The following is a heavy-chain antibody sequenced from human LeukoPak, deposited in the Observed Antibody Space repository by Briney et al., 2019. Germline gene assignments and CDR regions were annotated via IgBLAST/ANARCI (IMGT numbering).Heavy chain of an antibody. CDR2: INSDGSIT. Sequence: GGSLRLSCAASAASGFTLSSYWMHWVRQAPGKGLVWVSRINSDGSITDYADSVKGRFTISRDNSKNTLYLQMNSLRVEDTAVYYCAKEGAHCSGVRCHVDYWGQGTLVTVSS. V-gene: IGHV3-74*01. CDR1: GFTLSSYW. CDR3: AKEGAHCSGVRCHVDY. D-gene: IGHD2-15*01. J-gene: IGHJ4*02.